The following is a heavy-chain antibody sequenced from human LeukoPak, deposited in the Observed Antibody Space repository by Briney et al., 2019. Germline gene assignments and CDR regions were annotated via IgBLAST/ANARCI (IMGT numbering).Heavy chain of an antibody. Sequence: ASVKVSCKASGYTFTSYGISWVRQAPGQGLEWMGWISAYNGNTNYAQKLQGRVTMTTDTSTSTAYMELRSLRSDDTAVYYCARDQAYYDSSGYILKNWFDPWGQGTLVTVSS. D-gene: IGHD3-22*01. J-gene: IGHJ5*02. CDR3: ARDQAYYDSSGYILKNWFDP. CDR2: ISAYNGNT. V-gene: IGHV1-18*01. CDR1: GYTFTSYG.